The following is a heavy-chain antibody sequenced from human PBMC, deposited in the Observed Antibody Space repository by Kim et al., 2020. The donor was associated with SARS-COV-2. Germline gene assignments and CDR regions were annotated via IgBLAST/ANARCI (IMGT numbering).Heavy chain of an antibody. V-gene: IGHV3-30*18. CDR1: GFTFSSYG. J-gene: IGHJ4*02. CDR3: AKDRMCTSCPGSY. CDR2: ISYDGSNK. D-gene: IGHD2-2*01. Sequence: GGSLRLSCAASGFTFSSYGMHWVRQAPGKGLEWVAVISYDGSNKYYGDSVKGRFTISRDNSKNTLYLQMDSLRAEDTAVYFCAKDRMCTSCPGSYLVQGT.